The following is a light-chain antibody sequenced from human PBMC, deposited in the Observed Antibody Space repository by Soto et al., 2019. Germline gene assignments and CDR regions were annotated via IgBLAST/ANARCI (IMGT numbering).Light chain of an antibody. CDR2: GVS. CDR3: MQTVHHQWT. J-gene: IGKJ1*01. Sequence: EIVMTQTPLSLYVTPGPPAAISCKSSQSLVFSDGKTYFYWYLQKPGQPPQLLIHGVSNRFSGVTDRFSGSGSGTDFTLTISRVEAADVGVYYCMQTVHHQWTFDQGTKVEVK. V-gene: IGKV2D-29*01. CDR1: QSLVFSDGKTY.